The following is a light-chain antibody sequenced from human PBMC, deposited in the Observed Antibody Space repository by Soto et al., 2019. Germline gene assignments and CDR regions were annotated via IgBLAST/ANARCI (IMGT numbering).Light chain of an antibody. Sequence: DIQLTQSPSFLSASVGDRVTITCRASQGISSYLAWYQQKPGKAPKLLIYAASTLQSGVPSRFSGSGSGTEFTLTISSLQPDDSATYFCHQYSASHTFGGGTKVDIK. J-gene: IGKJ4*01. CDR1: QGISSY. CDR3: HQYSASHT. V-gene: IGKV1-9*01. CDR2: AAS.